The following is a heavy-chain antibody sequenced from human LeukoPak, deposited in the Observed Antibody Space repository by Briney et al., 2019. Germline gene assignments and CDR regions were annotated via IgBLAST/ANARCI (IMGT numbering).Heavy chain of an antibody. CDR2: INPDSGGS. D-gene: IGHD3-10*01. Sequence: GASVKVSCKTSGYTFSAFYMHWVRQAPGQGPEWMGWINPDSGGSEYGQKFQGRVTFTSDTSSTTIYMEVRSLKSDDTAVYYCSRGGSVPAQGDFWGQGALVTVSS. V-gene: IGHV1-2*02. J-gene: IGHJ1*01. CDR3: SRGGSVPAQGDF. CDR1: GYTFSAFY.